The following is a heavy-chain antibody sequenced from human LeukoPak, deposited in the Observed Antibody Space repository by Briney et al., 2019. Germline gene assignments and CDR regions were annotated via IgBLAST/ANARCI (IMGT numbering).Heavy chain of an antibody. Sequence: PGGSLRLSCAASGFTFSDYYMSWIRQAPGKGLEWVSYISSSGTNIYYADSVKGRFTISRDNSKNTLYLQMNSLRAEDTAVYYCARARGITILRGFDPWGQGTLVTVSS. CDR1: GFTFSDYY. D-gene: IGHD3-3*01. J-gene: IGHJ5*02. CDR2: ISSSGTNI. CDR3: ARARGITILRGFDP. V-gene: IGHV3-11*04.